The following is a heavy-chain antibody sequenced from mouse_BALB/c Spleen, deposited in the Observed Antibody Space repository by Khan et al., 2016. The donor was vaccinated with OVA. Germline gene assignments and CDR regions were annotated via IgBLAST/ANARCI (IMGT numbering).Heavy chain of an antibody. D-gene: IGHD2-1*01. J-gene: IGHJ4*01. CDR1: GYTFTSFN. Sequence: QVQLQQPGAELMKPGASVKMSCKASGYTFTSFNIHWVKQTPGQGLEWIGAIYPGNGDTSYNQKFKGKATLTADKSSSTAYMQLSSLTSEDSAVYYCARGNYGNYYAMDYWGQGTSVTVSS. V-gene: IGHV1-12*01. CDR2: IYPGNGDT. CDR3: ARGNYGNYYAMDY.